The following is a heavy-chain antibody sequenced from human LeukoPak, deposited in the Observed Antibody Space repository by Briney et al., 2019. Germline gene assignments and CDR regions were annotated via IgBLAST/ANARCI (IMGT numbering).Heavy chain of an antibody. J-gene: IGHJ4*02. V-gene: IGHV3-21*01. CDR1: GFTFSSYS. CDR3: ARDEIFGVLIPLDY. CDR2: ISSSSTYI. D-gene: IGHD3-3*01. Sequence: KPAGSLRLSCAASGFTFSSYSMNWVRQAPGKGLEWVSSISSSSTYIYYADSVKGRFTISRDNAKNSLYLQMNSLRAEDTAMYYCARDEIFGVLIPLDYWGQGTLVTASS.